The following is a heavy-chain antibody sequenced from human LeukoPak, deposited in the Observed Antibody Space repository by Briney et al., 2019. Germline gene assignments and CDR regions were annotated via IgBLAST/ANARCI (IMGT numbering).Heavy chain of an antibody. V-gene: IGHV3-66*01. D-gene: IGHD2-15*01. CDR2: IYSGGST. Sequence: GGSLRLSCAASGFTVSSNYMSWVRQAPGKGLEWVSVIYSGGSTYYADSVKGRFTISRDNSKNTLYLQMNSLRAEDTAVYYCARRYCSGGSCYLDYWGQGTLVTVSS. J-gene: IGHJ4*02. CDR1: GFTVSSNY. CDR3: ARRYCSGGSCYLDY.